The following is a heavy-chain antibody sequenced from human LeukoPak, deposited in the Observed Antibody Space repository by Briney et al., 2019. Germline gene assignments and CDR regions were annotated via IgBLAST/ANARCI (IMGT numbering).Heavy chain of an antibody. CDR3: ARDGEDDSGSYRSNDY. CDR1: GYTFTSYG. CDR2: IGAYNGNT. V-gene: IGHV1-18*01. Sequence: VASVKVSCKASGYTFTSYGISWVRQAPGQGLEWMGWIGAYNGNTNYAQKLQGRVTMTTDTSTSTAYMELRSLRSDDTAVYYCARDGEDDSGSYRSNDYWGQGTLVTVSS. J-gene: IGHJ4*02. D-gene: IGHD1-26*01.